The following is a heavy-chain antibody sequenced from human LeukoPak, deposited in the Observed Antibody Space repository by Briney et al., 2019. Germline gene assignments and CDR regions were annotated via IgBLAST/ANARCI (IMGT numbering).Heavy chain of an antibody. V-gene: IGHV4-59*08. CDR1: GGSISSYY. CDR3: ARLINGWWAADY. J-gene: IGHJ4*02. D-gene: IGHD2-15*01. CDR2: IYSSGST. Sequence: PSETLSPTCTVSGGSISSYYWSWIRQPPGKGLEWIAYIYSSGSTNYNPSLKSRVTISVDTSKNQFSLRLSSVTAADTAVYYCARLINGWWAADYWGQGTLVTVSS.